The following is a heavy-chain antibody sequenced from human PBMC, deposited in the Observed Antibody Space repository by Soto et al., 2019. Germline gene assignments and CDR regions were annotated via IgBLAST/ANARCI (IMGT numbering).Heavy chain of an antibody. CDR1: GYTFSSYW. J-gene: IGHJ6*02. V-gene: IGHV3-74*01. Sequence: EVQLVESGGGLVQPGGSLRLSCAAYGYTFSSYWIHWVRQAPGKGLVWVSRVNNDGSGTAYADSVEGRFTISRDNAKNTVYLQLNSLRAEDTAVYYCGRGESEHAMDVWGQGTTVTVSS. CDR3: GRGESEHAMDV. CDR2: VNNDGSGT.